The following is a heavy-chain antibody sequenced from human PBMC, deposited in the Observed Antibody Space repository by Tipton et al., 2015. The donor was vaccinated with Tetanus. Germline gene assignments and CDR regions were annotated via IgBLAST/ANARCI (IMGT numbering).Heavy chain of an antibody. CDR1: GDSISDKKYY. V-gene: IGHV4-39*01. CDR2: IYFEGST. CDR3: ARHLYGYWFDP. D-gene: IGHD4-17*01. Sequence: TLSLTCTVSGDSISDKKYYWGWIRQPPGKGLEWIASIYFEGSTYYSPSLGSRVTIAVDTAQNLFSLRLTSVTATDTAVYYCARHLYGYWFDPWGQGALVTVSS. J-gene: IGHJ5*02.